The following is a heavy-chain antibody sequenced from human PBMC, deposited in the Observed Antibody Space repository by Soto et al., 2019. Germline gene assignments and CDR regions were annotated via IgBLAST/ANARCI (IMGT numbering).Heavy chain of an antibody. J-gene: IGHJ6*03. Sequence: SETLSLTCTVSGGSLIGYYWSWIRQPPGKGLEWIGYIFHSGAADYSPSLKSRVTISVDTSKNQFSLTLSSVTAADTAVYYCARRVSTISSYYYYYMDVWGKGTTVTVSS. D-gene: IGHD2-2*01. CDR1: GGSLIGYY. CDR3: ARRVSTISSYYYYYMDV. V-gene: IGHV4-59*08. CDR2: IFHSGAA.